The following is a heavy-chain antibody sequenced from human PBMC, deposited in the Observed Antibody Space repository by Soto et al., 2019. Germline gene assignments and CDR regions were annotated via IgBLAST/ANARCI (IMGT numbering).Heavy chain of an antibody. Sequence: GASVKVSCKASGYTFTGYYMHWVRQAPGQGLEWMGWINPNSGGTNYAQKFQGRVTMTRDTSISTAYMGLSRLRSDDTAVYYCARPFNEDSSGYYLRPWGQGTLVTVSS. V-gene: IGHV1-2*02. D-gene: IGHD3-22*01. CDR3: ARPFNEDSSGYYLRP. J-gene: IGHJ5*02. CDR2: INPNSGGT. CDR1: GYTFTGYY.